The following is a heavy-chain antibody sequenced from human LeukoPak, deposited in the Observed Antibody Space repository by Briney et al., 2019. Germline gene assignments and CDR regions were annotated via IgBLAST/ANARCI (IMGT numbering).Heavy chain of an antibody. V-gene: IGHV3-21*01. Sequence: GGSLRLSCAASGFTFSSYSMNWVRQAPGKGLEWVSSISSSSSYIYYADSVKSRFTISRDNAKNSLYLQMNSLRAEDTAVYYCARGKDSNYLTDAFDIWGQGTMVTVSS. CDR1: GFTFSSYS. CDR3: ARGKDSNYLTDAFDI. D-gene: IGHD4-11*01. CDR2: ISSSSSYI. J-gene: IGHJ3*02.